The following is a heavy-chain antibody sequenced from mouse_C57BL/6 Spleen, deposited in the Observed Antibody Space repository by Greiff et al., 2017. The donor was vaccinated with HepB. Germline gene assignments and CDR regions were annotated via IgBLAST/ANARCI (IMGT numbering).Heavy chain of an antibody. CDR2: ISDGGSYT. CDR3: ATYSTRYFDV. CDR1: GFTFSSYA. Sequence: DVHLVESGGGLVKPGGSLKLSCAASGFTFSSYAMSWVRQTPEKRLEWVATISDGGSYTYYPDNVKGRFTISRDNAKNNLYLQMSHLKSEDTAMYYCATYSTRYFDVWGTRTTVTVSS. J-gene: IGHJ1*03. D-gene: IGHD2-12*01. V-gene: IGHV5-4*01.